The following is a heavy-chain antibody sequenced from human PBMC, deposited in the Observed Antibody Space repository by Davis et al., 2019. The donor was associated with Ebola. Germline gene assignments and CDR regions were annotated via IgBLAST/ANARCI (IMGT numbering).Heavy chain of an antibody. CDR3: AREMRGTADSH. J-gene: IGHJ4*02. CDR1: GFTFNSYE. Sequence: GESLKISCAASGFTFNSYEMHWVRQAPGKGLEWVSYISSTGNTIYYEDSVKGRFTNSRDNAKNSLYLQMNSLRVEDTAMYYCAREMRGTADSHWGQGTLVTVSS. V-gene: IGHV3-48*03. D-gene: IGHD1/OR15-1a*01. CDR2: ISSTGNTI.